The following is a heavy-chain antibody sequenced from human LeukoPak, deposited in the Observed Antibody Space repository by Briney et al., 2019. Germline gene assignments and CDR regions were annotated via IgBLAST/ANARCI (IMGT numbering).Heavy chain of an antibody. Sequence: GGSLRLSCAASGFTFSTYSMNWVRQAPGKGLEWVSSISTSGTYIYYADSLKGRFTISRDNAKNSLYLQVHSLRAEDTAVYCCARDLADYSDYWGQGTLVTVSS. D-gene: IGHD2-21*01. V-gene: IGHV3-21*01. CDR3: ARDLADYSDY. J-gene: IGHJ4*02. CDR1: GFTFSTYS. CDR2: ISTSGTYI.